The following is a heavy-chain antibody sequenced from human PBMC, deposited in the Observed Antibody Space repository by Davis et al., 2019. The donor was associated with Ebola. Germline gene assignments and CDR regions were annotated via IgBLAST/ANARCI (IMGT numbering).Heavy chain of an antibody. CDR1: GFTFSSYA. Sequence: GGSLRLSCAASGFTFSSYAMHWVRQAPGKGLEWVAVISYDGSNKYYADSVKGRFTISRDNSKNTLYLQMNSLRAEDTAVYYCARDWSGSYLNWFDPWGQGTLVTVSS. CDR3: ARDWSGSYLNWFDP. V-gene: IGHV3-30*04. CDR2: ISYDGSNK. D-gene: IGHD1-26*01. J-gene: IGHJ5*02.